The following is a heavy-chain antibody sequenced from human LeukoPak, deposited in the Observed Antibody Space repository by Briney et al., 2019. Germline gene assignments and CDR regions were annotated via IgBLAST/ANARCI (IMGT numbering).Heavy chain of an antibody. V-gene: IGHV3-33*01. Sequence: PGGSLRLSCAASGFTFSDYGIHWVRQAPGKGLEWVAVIRSDGSNKYYADSAKGRFTISRDNSKKTLYLQMNSLRVEDMAVYYCVRASGSFDYWGQGTLVTVSS. D-gene: IGHD3-10*01. CDR3: VRASGSFDY. J-gene: IGHJ4*02. CDR2: IRSDGSNK. CDR1: GFTFSDYG.